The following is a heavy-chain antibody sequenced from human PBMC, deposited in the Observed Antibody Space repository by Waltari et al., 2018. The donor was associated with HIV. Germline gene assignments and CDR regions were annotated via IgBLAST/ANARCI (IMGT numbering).Heavy chain of an antibody. CDR3: AGTYYDYVWVSYRPPPFDY. J-gene: IGHJ4*02. D-gene: IGHD3-16*02. Sequence: QVQLQESGPGLVKPSETLSLTCTVSGGSISSYYWSWIRQPAGKGLEWIGRIYTSGSTNHIPSLKSRVTMSLGTSKNLFSLKLGSVPAADTAVYYCAGTYYDYVWVSYRPPPFDYWGQGTLVTVSS. CDR2: IYTSGST. CDR1: GGSISSYY. V-gene: IGHV4-4*07.